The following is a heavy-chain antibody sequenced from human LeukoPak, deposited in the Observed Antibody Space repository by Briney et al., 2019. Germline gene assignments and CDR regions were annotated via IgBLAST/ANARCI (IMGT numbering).Heavy chain of an antibody. V-gene: IGHV4-59*01. D-gene: IGHD3-10*01. CDR3: ARVSMVRGVIPQYYFDY. CDR2: TYYSGST. CDR1: GGSISSYY. J-gene: IGHJ4*02. Sequence: PSETLSLTCTVSGGSISSYYWSWIRQPPGKGLEWIGYTYYSGSTNYNPSLKSRVTISVDTSKNQFSLKLSSVTAADTAVYCCARVSMVRGVIPQYYFDYWGQGTLVTVSS.